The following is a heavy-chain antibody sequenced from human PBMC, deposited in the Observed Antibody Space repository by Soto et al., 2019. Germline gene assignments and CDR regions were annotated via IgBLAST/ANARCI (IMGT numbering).Heavy chain of an antibody. CDR3: ARWCSHTVYNWFDP. D-gene: IGHD2-15*01. CDR1: GFTFSHYA. V-gene: IGHV3-30*03. Sequence: GGSLRLSCAASGFTFSHYAMHWVRQAPGKGLEWVALMSYDGSNEYYADSVKGRFTISRDNSKNTLYLQMNSLRAEDTAVYYCARWCSHTVYNWFDPWGQGTLVTVSS. CDR2: MSYDGSNE. J-gene: IGHJ5*02.